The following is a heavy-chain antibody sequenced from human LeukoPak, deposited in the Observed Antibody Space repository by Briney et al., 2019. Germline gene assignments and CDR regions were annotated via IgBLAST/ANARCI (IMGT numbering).Heavy chain of an antibody. D-gene: IGHD5-18*01. V-gene: IGHV1-2*06. CDR3: ARGEEYSYGFNYFDY. CDR1: LYTLTGYY. Sequence: ASVKVSCKACLYTLTGYYMHWVRQAPGAGLEWVGRINPYSGGTNYAQRFQGRVTMARDTSISTAYMELSRLRSDDTAVYYCARGEEYSYGFNYFDYWGQGALVTVSS. J-gene: IGHJ4*02. CDR2: INPYSGGT.